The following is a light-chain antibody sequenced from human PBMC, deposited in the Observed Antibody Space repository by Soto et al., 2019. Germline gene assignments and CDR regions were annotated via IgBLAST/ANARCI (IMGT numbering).Light chain of an antibody. CDR2: GNS. Sequence: QSVLTQPPSVSGAPGQRVTISCTGSSSNIEAGYGVHWYQQRPGTAPRLLISGNSNRPSGVPDRFSGSTSGTSASLAISGLQAEDEGDYYCQSYDSTLSARYVFGTGTKLTVL. V-gene: IGLV1-40*01. CDR3: QSYDSTLSARYV. CDR1: SSNIEAGYG. J-gene: IGLJ1*01.